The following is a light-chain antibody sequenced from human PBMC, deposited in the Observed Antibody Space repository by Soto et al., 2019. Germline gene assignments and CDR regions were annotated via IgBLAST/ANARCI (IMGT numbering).Light chain of an antibody. J-gene: IGKJ3*01. CDR3: QHYGGSFI. CDR1: QSINPKS. CDR2: TTS. Sequence: EIVLTQSPGTLSLSPGEGATVSCRVSQSINPKSLVWYQRKCGQAPRLLIYTTSSRAMGITDRCSGSGSGTAFTLSISRLEPDDFALYYCQHYGGSFIFGPGTKVDFK. V-gene: IGKV3-20*01.